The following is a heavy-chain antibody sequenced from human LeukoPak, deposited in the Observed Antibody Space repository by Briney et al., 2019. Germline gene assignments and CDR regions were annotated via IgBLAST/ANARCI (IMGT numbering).Heavy chain of an antibody. J-gene: IGHJ5*02. CDR3: AREGSSSWYTWFDP. D-gene: IGHD6-13*01. CDR2: IYYSGST. V-gene: IGHV4-59*01. CDR1: GGSISSYY. Sequence: SETLSLTCTVSGGSISSYYWSWIRQPPGKGLEWIGYIYYSGSTNYNPSPKSRVTISIDTSKNQFSLNLSSVTAADTALYYCAREGSSSWYTWFDPWGQGTLVTVSS.